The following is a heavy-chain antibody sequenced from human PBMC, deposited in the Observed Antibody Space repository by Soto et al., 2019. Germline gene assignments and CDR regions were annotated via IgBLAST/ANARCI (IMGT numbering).Heavy chain of an antibody. J-gene: IGHJ6*02. CDR2: IYPGDSDT. Sequence: GESLKISCKGSGYSFTTYWIGWVRQMPGKGLEWMGIIYPGDSDTRYSPSFQGQVTISADKSISTAYLQWSSLKASDTAMYYCARTSAAGKYYYGMDVWGQGTTVTVSS. D-gene: IGHD6-13*01. CDR1: GYSFTTYW. V-gene: IGHV5-51*01. CDR3: ARTSAAGKYYYGMDV.